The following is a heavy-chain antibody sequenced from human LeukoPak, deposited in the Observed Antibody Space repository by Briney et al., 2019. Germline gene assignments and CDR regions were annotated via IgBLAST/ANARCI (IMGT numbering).Heavy chain of an antibody. CDR3: ARDIGASWGAFDI. D-gene: IGHD2-2*01. Sequence: PGGSLRLSCAASGFTFSSYGMHWVRQAPGKGLEWVAVIWYDGSNKYYADSVKGRFTISRDNSKNTLYLQMNSLRAEDTAVYYCARDIGASWGAFDIWGQGTMVTVSS. V-gene: IGHV3-33*01. CDR2: IWYDGSNK. CDR1: GFTFSSYG. J-gene: IGHJ3*02.